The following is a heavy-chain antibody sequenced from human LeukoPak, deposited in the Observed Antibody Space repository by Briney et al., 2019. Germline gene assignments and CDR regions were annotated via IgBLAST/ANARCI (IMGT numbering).Heavy chain of an antibody. J-gene: IGHJ4*02. CDR1: GFTFSSYA. D-gene: IGHD2-8*01. CDR3: AKVWNDCTNGVCYSSLEY. Sequence: GGSLRLSCAASGFTFSSYAMSWVRQAPGKVLEWVSAISGSGGSTYYADSVKGRFTISRGNSKNTLYLQMNSLRAEDTAVYYCAKVWNDCTNGVCYSSLEYWGQGTLVTVSS. V-gene: IGHV3-23*01. CDR2: ISGSGGST.